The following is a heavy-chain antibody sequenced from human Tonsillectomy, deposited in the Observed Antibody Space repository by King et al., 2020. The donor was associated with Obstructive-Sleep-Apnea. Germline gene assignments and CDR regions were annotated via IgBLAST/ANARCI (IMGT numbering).Heavy chain of an antibody. J-gene: IGHJ4*02. Sequence: DVQLVESGGVVVQPGGSLRLSCAASGFTFDVYGMHWVRQGPGKGLEWVSLITWDSGHTYYADSVKGRFTISRDNGKNSLYLQMNSLRPEDTALYYCAKAFYDNEHQDLLVIDYWGQGTLVTVSS. CDR2: ITWDSGHT. CDR3: AKAFYDNEHQDLLVIDY. CDR1: GFTFDVYG. D-gene: IGHD3-22*01. V-gene: IGHV3-43D*03.